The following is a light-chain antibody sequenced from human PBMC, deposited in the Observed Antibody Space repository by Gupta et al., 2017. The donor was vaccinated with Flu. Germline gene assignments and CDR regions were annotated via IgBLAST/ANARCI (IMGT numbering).Light chain of an antibody. CDR3: QQRSNWPRT. CDR1: QSVSNY. Sequence: EVVLTQSPATLSLSPGERATLSCMASQSVSNYLAWYQQRPGQSPRLLIYDASNRATGIPARFGGSGSGTDFTLTISSLEPEDFAVYYCQQRSNWPRTFGHGTKVDIK. CDR2: DAS. V-gene: IGKV3-11*01. J-gene: IGKJ3*01.